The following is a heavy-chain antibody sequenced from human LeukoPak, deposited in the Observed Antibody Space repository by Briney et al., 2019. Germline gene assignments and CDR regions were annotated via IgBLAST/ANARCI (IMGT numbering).Heavy chain of an antibody. CDR3: ARGRGDGYNGPFDY. CDR1: GGSFSGYY. J-gene: IGHJ4*02. Sequence: SVTLSLTCAVYGGSFSGYYWSWIRQPPGKGLEWIGEINHSGSTNYNPSLKSRVTISVDTSKNQFSLKLSSVTAADTAVYYCARGRGDGYNGPFDYWGQGTLVTVSS. D-gene: IGHD3-10*01. V-gene: IGHV4-34*01. CDR2: INHSGST.